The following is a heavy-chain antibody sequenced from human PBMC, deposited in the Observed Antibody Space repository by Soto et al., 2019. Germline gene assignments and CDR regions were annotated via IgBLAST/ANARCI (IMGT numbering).Heavy chain of an antibody. CDR3: ASVVVPAASSGGVDY. CDR2: IYYSGST. D-gene: IGHD2-2*01. Sequence: PSETLSLTCTVSGGSISSSSYYWGWIRQPPGKGLEWIGSIYYSGSTYYNPSLKSRVTISVDTSKNQFSLKLSSVTAADTAVYYCASVVVPAASSGGVDYWGQGTLVTVSS. V-gene: IGHV4-39*01. J-gene: IGHJ4*02. CDR1: GGSISSSSYY.